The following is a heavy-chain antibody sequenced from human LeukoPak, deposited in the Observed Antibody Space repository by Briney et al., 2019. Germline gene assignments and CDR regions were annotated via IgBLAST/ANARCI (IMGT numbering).Heavy chain of an antibody. V-gene: IGHV3-48*03. Sequence: PGGSLRLSCAASGFTFSSYEMNWVRQAPGKGLEWVSCISSSGSTKYYAESVKGRFTISRDNAKTSLYLQMNSLRAEDTAVYYCARLSPGGYWGQGTLVTASS. J-gene: IGHJ4*02. CDR2: ISSSGSTK. CDR3: ARLSPGGY. CDR1: GFTFSSYE. D-gene: IGHD3-10*01.